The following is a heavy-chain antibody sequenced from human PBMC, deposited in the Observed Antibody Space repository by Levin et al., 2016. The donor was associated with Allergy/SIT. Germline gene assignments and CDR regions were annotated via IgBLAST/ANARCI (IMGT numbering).Heavy chain of an antibody. CDR2: MNPNSGNT. D-gene: IGHD6-13*01. CDR3: ARGEYSSSWMYYYYGMDV. V-gene: IGHV1-8*01. Sequence: WVRQAPGQGLEWMGWMNPNSGNTGYAQKFQGRVTMTRNTSISTAYMELSSLRSEDTAVYYCARGEYSSSWMYYYYGMDVWGQGTTVTVSS. J-gene: IGHJ6*02.